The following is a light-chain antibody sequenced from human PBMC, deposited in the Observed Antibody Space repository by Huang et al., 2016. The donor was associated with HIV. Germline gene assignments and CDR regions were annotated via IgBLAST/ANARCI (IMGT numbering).Light chain of an antibody. J-gene: IGKJ1*01. CDR2: GAS. Sequence: EILMTQSPATLSASPGERATLPCRASQSVSNNLAWYQQKPGHAPRLPVYGASTRATGIPVRFSGSGSGTEFTLTISSLQSEDFAIYYCQQYNDWLKTFGQGTKVEIK. CDR3: QQYNDWLKT. CDR1: QSVSNN. V-gene: IGKV3-15*01.